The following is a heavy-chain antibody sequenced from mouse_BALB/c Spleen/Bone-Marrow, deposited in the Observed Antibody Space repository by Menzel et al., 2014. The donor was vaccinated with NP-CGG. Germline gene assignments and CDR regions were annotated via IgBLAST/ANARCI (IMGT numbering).Heavy chain of an antibody. V-gene: IGHV1S29*02. CDR3: ARGGNYVAMDY. CDR1: GYTFTDYN. Sequence: VQLKESGPELVKPGASVKISCKASGYTFTDYNMHWVKQTHGKSLEWIGYIYPYNGGTGYNQKFKSKATLTVDNSSSTAYMELRSLTSEDSAVYYCARGGNYVAMDYWGQGTSVTVSS. D-gene: IGHD2-1*01. CDR2: IYPYNGGT. J-gene: IGHJ4*01.